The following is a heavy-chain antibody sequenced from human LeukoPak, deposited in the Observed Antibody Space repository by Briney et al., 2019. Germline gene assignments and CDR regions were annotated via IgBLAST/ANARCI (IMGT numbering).Heavy chain of an antibody. V-gene: IGHV4-31*03. CDR2: IYYSGST. CDR1: GGSISSGDSY. D-gene: IGHD3-9*01. CDR3: VIGEAGQYDILPYYFDY. J-gene: IGHJ4*02. Sequence: PSQTLSLTCTVPGGSISSGDSYWSWIRQHPGRGLEWIGYIYYSGSTYYNPSLKSRVTISVDTSKNQFSLKLSSVTAADTAVYYCVIGEAGQYDILPYYFDYWGQGALVTVSS.